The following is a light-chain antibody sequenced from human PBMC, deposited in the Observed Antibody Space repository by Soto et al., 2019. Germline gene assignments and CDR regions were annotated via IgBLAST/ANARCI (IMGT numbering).Light chain of an antibody. CDR2: DTS. J-gene: IGKJ4*01. Sequence: EIVLTQSPGTLSLSVGERVTLSCRASQSVSSYLAWYQQTPGQAPRLLIYDTSNRATGTPDRFSGSGSGTDFTLTISRLEPEDFTVYYCQQYGSSPLTFCGGTTVEIK. V-gene: IGKV3-20*01. CDR1: QSVSSY. CDR3: QQYGSSPLT.